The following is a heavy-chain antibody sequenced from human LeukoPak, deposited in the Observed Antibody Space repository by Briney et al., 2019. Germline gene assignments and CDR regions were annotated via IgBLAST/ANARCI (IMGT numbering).Heavy chain of an antibody. CDR2: IYYTGST. J-gene: IGHJ6*03. V-gene: IGHV4-59*08. CDR1: GGSISSYY. CDR3: ARLPLFHYMDV. Sequence: PSETLSLTCTVSGGSISSYYWSWIRQPPGQGLEWIGYIYYTGSTNYNPSLKIRVTISLDTSMNQFSLKLSSVTAADTAVYYCARLPLFHYMDVWGKGTKVTVS.